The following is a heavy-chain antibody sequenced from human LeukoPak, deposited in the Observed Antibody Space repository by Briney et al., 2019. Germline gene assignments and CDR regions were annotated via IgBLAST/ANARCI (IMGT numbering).Heavy chain of an antibody. CDR1: GFTFSSYG. D-gene: IGHD3-22*01. CDR2: IRYDGSNK. V-gene: IGHV3-30*02. J-gene: IGHJ4*02. CDR3: AKDQRYYYDSSGYSDY. Sequence: GGSLRLSCAASGFTFSSYGMHWVRQAPGKGLEWVAVIRYDGSNKYYADSVKGRFTISRDNSKNTLYLQMNSLRAEDTAVYYCAKDQRYYYDSSGYSDYWGQGTLVTVSS.